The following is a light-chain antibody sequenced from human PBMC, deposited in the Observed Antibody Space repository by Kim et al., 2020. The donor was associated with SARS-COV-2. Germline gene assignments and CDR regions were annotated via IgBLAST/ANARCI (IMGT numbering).Light chain of an antibody. Sequence: DIQMTQSPSTLSASVGDRVTITCRASHAISHYLAWYQQKPGKVPKLLIYAASTLQSGVPSRFSGSGSGTDFTLTISSLQPEDVATYYCQKYDIDPWTFGQGNKVDIK. V-gene: IGKV1-27*01. J-gene: IGKJ1*01. CDR2: AAS. CDR1: HAISHY. CDR3: QKYDIDPWT.